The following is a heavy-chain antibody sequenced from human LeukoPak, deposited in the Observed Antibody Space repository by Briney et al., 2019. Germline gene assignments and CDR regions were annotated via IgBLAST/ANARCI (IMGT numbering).Heavy chain of an antibody. CDR1: GFTFSNYA. CDR3: AREPYSSGWYFSYYFDY. V-gene: IGHV3-30-3*01. J-gene: IGHJ4*02. D-gene: IGHD6-19*01. Sequence: TGGSLRPSCAASGFTFSNYAMHWVRQAPGKGLEWVAVISYDGSNKYYADSVKGRFTISRDNSKNTLYLQMNSLRAEDTAVYYCAREPYSSGWYFSYYFDYWGQGTLVTVSS. CDR2: ISYDGSNK.